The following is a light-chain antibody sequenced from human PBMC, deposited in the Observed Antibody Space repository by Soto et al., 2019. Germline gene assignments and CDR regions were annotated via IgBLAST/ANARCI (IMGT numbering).Light chain of an antibody. J-gene: IGKJ1*01. CDR3: QQYNNWPRSAWT. CDR1: QSVNNN. CDR2: GAS. Sequence: EIMMTQSPATLSVSLGERATLSCRASQSVNNNLAWYQQKPGQAPRLLIYGASTRATAIPARFSGSGSGTEFTLTISSLQSEDFAVYYCQQYNNWPRSAWTFGQGTKVEIK. V-gene: IGKV3-15*01.